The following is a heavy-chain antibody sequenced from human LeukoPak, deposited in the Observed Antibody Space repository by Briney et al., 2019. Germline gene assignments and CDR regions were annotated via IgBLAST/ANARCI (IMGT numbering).Heavy chain of an antibody. D-gene: IGHD3-3*01. J-gene: IGHJ5*02. V-gene: IGHV4-34*01. CDR2: INHSGST. Sequence: DPSETLSLTCAVYGGSFSGYYWSWIRQPPGKGLEWIGEINHSGSTNYNPSLKSRVTISVDTSKNQFSLKLSSVTAADTAVYYCARGPYYDFWSGYLSWFDPWGQGTLVTVSS. CDR3: ARGPYYDFWSGYLSWFDP. CDR1: GGSFSGYY.